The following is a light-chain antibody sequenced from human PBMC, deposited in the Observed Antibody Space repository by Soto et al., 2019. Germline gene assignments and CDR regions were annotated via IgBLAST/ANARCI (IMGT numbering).Light chain of an antibody. V-gene: IGLV2-14*01. CDR2: EVS. J-gene: IGLJ1*01. Sequence: QSVLTQPASVSGSPGQSITISCTGTSSDVGGYNYVSWYQQHPGKAPKLMIYEVSNRPSGVSNRFSGSKSGNTASLTISGLQAEDEADYYCCSFTSSNTHVFGAGTKLTVL. CDR3: CSFTSSNTHV. CDR1: SSDVGGYNY.